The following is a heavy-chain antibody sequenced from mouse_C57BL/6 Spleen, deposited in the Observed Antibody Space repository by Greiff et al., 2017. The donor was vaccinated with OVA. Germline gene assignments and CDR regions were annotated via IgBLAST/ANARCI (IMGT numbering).Heavy chain of an antibody. Sequence: EVKLVESGGGLVKPGGSLKLSCAASGFTFSSYAMSWVRQTPEKRLEWVATISDGGSYTYYPDNVKGRFTISRDNAKNNLYLQMSHLKSEDTAMYYCARDENYGSSLWFAYWGQGTLVTVSA. J-gene: IGHJ3*01. CDR2: ISDGGSYT. V-gene: IGHV5-4*01. D-gene: IGHD1-1*01. CDR1: GFTFSSYA. CDR3: ARDENYGSSLWFAY.